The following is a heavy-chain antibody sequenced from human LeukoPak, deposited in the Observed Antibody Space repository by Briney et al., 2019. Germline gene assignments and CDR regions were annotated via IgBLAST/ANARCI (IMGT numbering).Heavy chain of an antibody. J-gene: IGHJ3*02. CDR3: AKSNGYGLVDI. CDR2: IFYSGIT. D-gene: IGHD3-10*01. CDR1: GYSISSGYY. V-gene: IGHV4-38-2*02. Sequence: SETLSLTCTVSGYSISSGYYWGWVRQPPGKGLEWIGNIFYSGITYYSPSLKSRVTISLDTSRNQFSLKLNSVTAADTAVYYCAKSNGYGLVDIWGQGTMVTVSS.